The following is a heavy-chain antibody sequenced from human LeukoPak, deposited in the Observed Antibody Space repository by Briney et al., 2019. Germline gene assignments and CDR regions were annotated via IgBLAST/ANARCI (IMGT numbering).Heavy chain of an antibody. Sequence: SETLSLTCTVSGGSISSSSYYWGWIRQPPGKGLEWIGEINHSGSTNYNPSLKSRVTMSVDTSKNQFSLKLSSVTAADTAVYYCARDNGGAYYFDYWGQGTLVTVSS. CDR2: INHSGST. V-gene: IGHV4-39*07. J-gene: IGHJ4*02. CDR1: GGSISSSSYY. CDR3: ARDNGGAYYFDY. D-gene: IGHD2-8*01.